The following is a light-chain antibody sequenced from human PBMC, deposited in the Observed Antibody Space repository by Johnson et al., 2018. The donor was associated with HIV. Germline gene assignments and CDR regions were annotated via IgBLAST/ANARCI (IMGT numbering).Light chain of an antibody. CDR3: GTWDSRLNAYG. Sequence: QSVLTQPPSVSAAPGQKVTISCSGSSSNIGNNYVSWYQQLPGTAPKLLIYDTYKRFFEIPDRFSGSKSGTSATLGITGLQTGDEADYYCGTWDSRLNAYGLGAGTKVTVL. V-gene: IGLV1-51*01. CDR2: DTY. CDR1: SSNIGNNY. J-gene: IGLJ1*01.